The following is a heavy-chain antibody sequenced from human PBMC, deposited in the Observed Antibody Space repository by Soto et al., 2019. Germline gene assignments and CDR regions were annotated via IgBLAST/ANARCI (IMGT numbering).Heavy chain of an antibody. D-gene: IGHD3-10*01. Sequence: QVQLQESGPGLVKPSQTLSLTCTVSGASISSGDYYWSWIRQHAGTGLEWIGHVYYSGSTSYNPFLKSRVTISLDTSKNQFSLKLSSVTAADTAVYYCVRTFLWFGATSNWFDPWGQGSLVTVSS. J-gene: IGHJ5*02. CDR1: GASISSGDYY. CDR3: VRTFLWFGATSNWFDP. V-gene: IGHV4-31*03. CDR2: VYYSGST.